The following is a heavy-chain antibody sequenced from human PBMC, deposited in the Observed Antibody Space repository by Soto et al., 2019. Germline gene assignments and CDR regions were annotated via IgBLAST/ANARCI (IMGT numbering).Heavy chain of an antibody. CDR1: GYTFTSYY. CDR3: ARDARDYGTFDY. D-gene: IGHD3-16*01. Sequence: ASVKVSCKASGYTFTSYYMHWVRQSPGQGLEWMGIINPSGGSTSYAQKFQGRVTMTRDTSTSTVYMELSSLRSEDTAVYYCARDARDYGTFDYWGQGTLVTVSS. V-gene: IGHV1-46*01. J-gene: IGHJ4*02. CDR2: INPSGGST.